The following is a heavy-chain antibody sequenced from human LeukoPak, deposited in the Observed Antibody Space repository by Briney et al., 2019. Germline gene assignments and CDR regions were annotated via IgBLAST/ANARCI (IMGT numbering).Heavy chain of an antibody. CDR2: ISSSSYI. V-gene: IGHV3-21*01. Sequence: PGGSLRLSCAASGFTFSSYSMNWVRQAPGKALEWVSSISSSSYIYYADSVKGRFTISRDNANNSLYLQMNSLRAEDTAVYYCASKFYSNYLMDVWGKGTTVTVSS. D-gene: IGHD4-11*01. CDR1: GFTFSSYS. J-gene: IGHJ6*04. CDR3: ASKFYSNYLMDV.